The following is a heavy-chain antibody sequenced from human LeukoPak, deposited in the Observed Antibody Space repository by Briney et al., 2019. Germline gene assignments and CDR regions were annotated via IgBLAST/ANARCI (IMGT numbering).Heavy chain of an antibody. J-gene: IGHJ3*02. CDR3: ARDLYYYGSGSYYKVRAFDI. CDR1: GGSISSYY. CDR2: IYYSGST. D-gene: IGHD3-10*01. V-gene: IGHV4-59*01. Sequence: SETLSLTCTVSGGSISSYYWSWIRQPPGKGLEWIGYIYYSGSTNYNPSLKSRVTISVDTSKNQFSLKLSSVTAADTAVYYCARDLYYYGSGSYYKVRAFDIWGQGTMVTVSS.